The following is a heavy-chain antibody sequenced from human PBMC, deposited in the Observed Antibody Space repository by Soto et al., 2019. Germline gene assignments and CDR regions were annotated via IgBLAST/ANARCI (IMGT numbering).Heavy chain of an antibody. J-gene: IGHJ4*02. CDR1: GGTFGIYT. D-gene: IGHD6-13*01. CDR3: ARDRDNSNWPNFDY. V-gene: IGHV1-69*02. CDR2: VIPIFDVT. Sequence: QVQLVQSGSEVKKPGSSVKVSCKASGGTFGIYTISWVRQAPGQGLEWMGRVIPIFDVTSYAQRFQGRVTITADKSTTTAYMELSSLRSEDTAVYYCARDRDNSNWPNFDYWGQGTLVTVSS.